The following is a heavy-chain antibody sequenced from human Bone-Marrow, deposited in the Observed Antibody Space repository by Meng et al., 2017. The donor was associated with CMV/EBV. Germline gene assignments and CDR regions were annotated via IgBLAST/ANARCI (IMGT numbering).Heavy chain of an antibody. CDR2: IKQDGSET. J-gene: IGHJ4*02. CDR3: ARTSRPKRYCSSTSCPHFDY. V-gene: IGHV3-7*01. Sequence: GGSLRLSCAASGFTFSSYAMSWVRQAPGKGLEWVANIKQDGSETYYVDSVKGRFTISRDNAKNSLYLQMNSLRAEDTAVYYCARTSRPKRYCSSTSCPHFDYWGQGTLVTVSS. D-gene: IGHD2-2*01. CDR1: GFTFSSYA.